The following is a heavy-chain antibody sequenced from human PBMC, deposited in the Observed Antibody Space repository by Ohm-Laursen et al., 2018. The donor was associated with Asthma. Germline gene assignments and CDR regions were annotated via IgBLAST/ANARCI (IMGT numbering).Heavy chain of an antibody. CDR2: TNEDGSEI. CDR3: ARCHKKVDHEGAY. CDR1: GFTFSTYW. Sequence: LRLSCAASGFTFSTYWMSWVRQAPGKGLEWVANTNEDGSEIYYVDSVKGRFTISRDNAKNSLYLQMNSLRVEDTAVYYCARCHKKVDHEGAYWGQGILVTVSS. V-gene: IGHV3-7*01. J-gene: IGHJ4*02. D-gene: IGHD1-14*01.